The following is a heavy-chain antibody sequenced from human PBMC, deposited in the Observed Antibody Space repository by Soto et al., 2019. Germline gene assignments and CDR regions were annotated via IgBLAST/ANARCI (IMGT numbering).Heavy chain of an antibody. CDR2: INAGNGNT. CDR1: GYTFTSYA. V-gene: IGHV1-3*01. CDR3: ASGGEASGYKHGSGSYYYYYYGMDV. J-gene: IGHJ6*02. D-gene: IGHD1-1*01. Sequence: SVKVACKASGYTFTSYAMHWVRQAPGQRLEWMGWINAGNGNTKYSQKFQGRGTITRDTSASTAYMELSSLRSEDTAVYYCASGGEASGYKHGSGSYYYYYYGMDVWGQGTTVTVSS.